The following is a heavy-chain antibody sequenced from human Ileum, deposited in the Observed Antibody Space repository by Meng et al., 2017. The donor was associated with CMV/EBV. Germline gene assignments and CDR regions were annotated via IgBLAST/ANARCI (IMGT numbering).Heavy chain of an antibody. CDR3: AADISTAWFYY. CDR1: GDSISMGRHF. Sequence: QGQRAHSGPGPVKPSEARSPTCTGPGDSISMGRHFWGWIRQAPGKGLEWIATIHYTETTHYNPSLKSRITISVDTSKNQISLKVNSVTAADTAMYYCAADISTAWFYYWGQGTLVTVSS. J-gene: IGHJ4*02. D-gene: IGHD2-2*01. CDR2: IHYTETT. V-gene: IGHV4-39*07.